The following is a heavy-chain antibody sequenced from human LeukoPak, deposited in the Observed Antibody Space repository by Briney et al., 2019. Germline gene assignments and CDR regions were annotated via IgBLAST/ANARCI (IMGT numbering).Heavy chain of an antibody. Sequence: GGSLRLSCAASGFTFSSYWMSWVRQAPGKGLEWVAVISYDGSNKYYADSVKGRFTISRDNSKNTLYLQMNSLRAEDTAVYYCARETIGRGGLQHWGQGTLVTVSS. CDR1: GFTFSSYW. D-gene: IGHD5-24*01. J-gene: IGHJ1*01. V-gene: IGHV3-30-3*01. CDR2: ISYDGSNK. CDR3: ARETIGRGGLQH.